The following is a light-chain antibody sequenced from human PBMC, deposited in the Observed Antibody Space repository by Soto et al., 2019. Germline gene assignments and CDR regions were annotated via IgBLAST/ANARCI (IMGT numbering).Light chain of an antibody. J-gene: IGLJ2*01. CDR2: GNS. Sequence: QLVLTQPPSVSGAPGQRVTISCTGSSSNIGAGYDVHWYQQLPGTAPKLLIYGNSNRPSGVPDRFSGSKSGTSASLAITGLQAEDEADYFCQSYASSLRVVFGGGTKLTVL. CDR3: QSYASSLRVV. V-gene: IGLV1-40*01. CDR1: SSNIGAGYD.